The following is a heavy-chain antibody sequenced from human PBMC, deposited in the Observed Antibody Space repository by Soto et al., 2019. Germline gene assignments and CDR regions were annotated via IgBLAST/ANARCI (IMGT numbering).Heavy chain of an antibody. Sequence: GGSLRLSCAASGFPFSTYALSWVRQAPGKGLEWIAAISGGDFVTWYADSVKGRFTISRDNSKNTLYLQMNSLRAEDTAVYYCAKGEGIAAAAYWGQGTLVTVSS. CDR3: AKGEGIAAAAY. D-gene: IGHD6-13*01. CDR1: GFPFSTYA. J-gene: IGHJ4*02. CDR2: ISGGDFVT. V-gene: IGHV3-23*01.